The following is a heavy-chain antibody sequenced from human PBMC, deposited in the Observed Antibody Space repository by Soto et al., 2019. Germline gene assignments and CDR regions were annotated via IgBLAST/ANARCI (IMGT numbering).Heavy chain of an antibody. CDR1: GGTFSSYA. V-gene: IGHV1-69*06. Sequence: SVKVSCRASGGTFSSYAISWVRQAPGQGLEWMGGIIPIFGTANYAQKFQGRVTITADKSTSTAYMELSSLRSEDTAVYYCARDHYDSSGYDAFDIWGQGTMVTVSS. J-gene: IGHJ3*02. D-gene: IGHD3-22*01. CDR3: ARDHYDSSGYDAFDI. CDR2: IIPIFGTA.